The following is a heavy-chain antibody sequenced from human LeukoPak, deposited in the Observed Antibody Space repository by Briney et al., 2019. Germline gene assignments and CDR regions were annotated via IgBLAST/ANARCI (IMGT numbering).Heavy chain of an antibody. Sequence: PSETLSLTCIVSGDSISSSTFYWGWMRQPPGKGLEFIGGTSYGGTTFYNPSLKSRVTIEIDTSKSQFSLTLTSVTAADTAVYYCARDHRSLFDFWGQGRLVTVSS. CDR1: GDSISSSTFY. CDR2: TSYGGTT. D-gene: IGHD3-10*01. V-gene: IGHV4-39*07. CDR3: ARDHRSLFDF. J-gene: IGHJ4*02.